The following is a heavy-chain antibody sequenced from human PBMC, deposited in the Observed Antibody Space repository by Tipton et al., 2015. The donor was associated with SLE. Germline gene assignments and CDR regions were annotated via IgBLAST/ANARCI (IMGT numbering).Heavy chain of an antibody. CDR2: IYISGST. D-gene: IGHD1-26*01. Sequence: TLSLTCTVSGGSISSGSYYWSWIRQPAGKGLEWIGRIYISGSTNYNPSLKSRVTISVDTSRNQFSLKLTSVTAADTAMYYCAPGIVGPTGAAFDIWGRGTMVTVSS. CDR3: APGIVGPTGAAFDI. CDR1: GGSISSGSYY. J-gene: IGHJ3*02. V-gene: IGHV4-61*02.